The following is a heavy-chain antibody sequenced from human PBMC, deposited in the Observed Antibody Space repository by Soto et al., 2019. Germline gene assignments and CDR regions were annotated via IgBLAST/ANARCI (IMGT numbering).Heavy chain of an antibody. CDR1: GDTFSSYP. V-gene: IGHV1-69*15. CDR3: ATDPGDY. J-gene: IGHJ4*02. Sequence: QVQLVQSGAEVKKPGSSVKVSCKASGDTFSSYPFSWVRQAPGQGLEWMGTIIPIFGPGKYAQKFQGRLTITADGSSTTVYMDRSSLRSDDTAIYYCATDPGDYWGQGTPVTVSS. CDR2: IIPIFGPG.